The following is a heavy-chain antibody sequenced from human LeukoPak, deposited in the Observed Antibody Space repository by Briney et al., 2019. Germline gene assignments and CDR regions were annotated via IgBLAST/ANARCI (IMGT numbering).Heavy chain of an antibody. D-gene: IGHD2-2*03. CDR2: IRYDGSNK. J-gene: IGHJ4*02. V-gene: IGHV3-30*02. CDR1: GFTFSSYG. Sequence: GGSLRLSCAASGFTFSSYGMHWVRQAPGKGLEWVAFIRYDGSNKYYADSVKGRFTISRDNSKNTLYLQMNSLRAEDTAVYYCARVGDRSGNGYSHWGQGTLVTVSS. CDR3: ARVGDRSGNGYSH.